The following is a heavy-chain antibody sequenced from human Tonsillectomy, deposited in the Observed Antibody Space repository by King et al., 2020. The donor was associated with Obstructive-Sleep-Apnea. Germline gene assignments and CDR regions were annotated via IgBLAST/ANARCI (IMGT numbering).Heavy chain of an antibody. CDR1: GGSIGAYY. J-gene: IGHJ4*02. CDR3: AREMYDSRGGFDY. Sequence: VQLQEAGPGLVKPSDTLSLTCTVSGGSIGAYYWTWIRQPPGKGLEWIGYISNNGVSNYNPSLKSRVTISVDTSQNHFSLTLSSVTAADTAVYYCAREMYDSRGGFDYWGQGTLVTVSS. CDR2: ISNNGVS. D-gene: IGHD3-22*01. V-gene: IGHV4-59*01.